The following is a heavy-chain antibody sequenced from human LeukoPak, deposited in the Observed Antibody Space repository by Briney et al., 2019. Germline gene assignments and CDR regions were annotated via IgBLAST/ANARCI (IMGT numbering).Heavy chain of an antibody. CDR2: IRYDGSNK. J-gene: IGHJ4*02. CDR3: AKGAGSAWTCDY. CDR1: GFTFSSYG. Sequence: GGSLRLSCAASGFTFSSYGVHWVRQAPGKGLEWVAFIRYDGSNKYYADSAKGRFTISRDSSKNTLYLQMNSLRAEDTAAYYCAKGAGSAWTCDYWGQGTLVSVSS. D-gene: IGHD6-19*01. V-gene: IGHV3-30*02.